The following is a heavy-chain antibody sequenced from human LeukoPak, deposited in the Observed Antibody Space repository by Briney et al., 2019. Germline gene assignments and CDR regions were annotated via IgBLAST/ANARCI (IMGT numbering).Heavy chain of an antibody. CDR1: GYTFTNYY. CDR2: INSNSGGT. V-gene: IGHV1-2*02. J-gene: IGHJ3*02. D-gene: IGHD6-13*01. Sequence: GASVKVSCKASGYTFTNYYMHWVRQAPAQGLEWMGWINSNSGGTKYTQKFQGRVTMTRDTSISTAYMELSSLRSDDTAVYYCAPHLLSLQQLVMGDAFDIWGQGTVVIVSS. CDR3: APHLLSLQQLVMGDAFDI.